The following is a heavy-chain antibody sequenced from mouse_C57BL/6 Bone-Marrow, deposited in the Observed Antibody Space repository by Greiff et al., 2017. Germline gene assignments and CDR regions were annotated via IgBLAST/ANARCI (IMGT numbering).Heavy chain of an antibody. CDR2: IHPNSGST. J-gene: IGHJ4*01. V-gene: IGHV1-64*01. CDR3: ARGFITTVVHYAMDY. CDR1: GYTFTSYW. Sequence: VQLQQPGAELVKPGASVKLSCKASGYTFTSYWMHWVKQRPGQGLEWIGMIHPNSGSTNYNEKFKSKATLTVDKSSSTAYMQLSSLTSEDSAVYYCARGFITTVVHYAMDYWGQGTSVTVSS. D-gene: IGHD1-1*01.